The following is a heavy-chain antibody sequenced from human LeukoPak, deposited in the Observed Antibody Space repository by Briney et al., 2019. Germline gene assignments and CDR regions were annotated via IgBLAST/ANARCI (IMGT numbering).Heavy chain of an antibody. CDR3: AKASAMIVVVSKYFDY. V-gene: IGHV3-23*01. J-gene: IGHJ4*02. CDR1: GFTFSNYA. D-gene: IGHD3-22*01. Sequence: GGSLRLSCAASGFTFSNYAMRWVRQAPGKGLEWVSGISGSGDSTYYADSVKGRFTISRDNSKNTLYLQMNSLRAEDTAVYYCAKASAMIVVVSKYFDYWGQGTLVTVSS. CDR2: ISGSGDST.